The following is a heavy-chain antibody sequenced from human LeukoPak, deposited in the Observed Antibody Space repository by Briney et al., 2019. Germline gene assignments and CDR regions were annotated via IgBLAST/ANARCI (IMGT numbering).Heavy chain of an antibody. CDR3: ARDREYSYGYAPSDY. V-gene: IGHV1-69*13. J-gene: IGHJ4*02. Sequence: ASVKVSCKASGGTFSSYAISWVRQAPGQGLEWMGGIIPIFGTANYAQKFQGRVTITADESTSTAYMELSSLRSEDTAVYYCARDREYSYGYAPSDYWGQGTLVTVSS. D-gene: IGHD5-18*01. CDR1: GGTFSSYA. CDR2: IIPIFGTA.